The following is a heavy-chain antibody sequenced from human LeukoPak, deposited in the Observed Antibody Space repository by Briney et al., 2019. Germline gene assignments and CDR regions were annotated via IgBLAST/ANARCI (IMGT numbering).Heavy chain of an antibody. J-gene: IGHJ4*02. V-gene: IGHV3-74*01. Sequence: HPGGSLRLSCAASGFTFSSYWMHWVRQAPGKGLEWVSRINTDGSKINYADSVTGRFTISRDNAKNTLYLQMNSLRVEDTAVYYCAKDLKWNQADYWGQGTLVTVSS. CDR1: GFTFSSYW. CDR2: INTDGSKI. CDR3: AKDLKWNQADY. D-gene: IGHD1-14*01.